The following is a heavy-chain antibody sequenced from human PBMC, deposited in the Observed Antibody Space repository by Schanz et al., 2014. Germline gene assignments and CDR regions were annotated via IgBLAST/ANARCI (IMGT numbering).Heavy chain of an antibody. CDR3: ASPSGYSDYGTYFDF. D-gene: IGHD5-12*01. V-gene: IGHV3-21*01. CDR1: GFTFSSYK. J-gene: IGHJ4*02. CDR2: ISSSGSYI. Sequence: EVQLLESGGGLVQPGGSLRLSCAASGFTFSSYKMNWVRQAPGKGLEWVSSISSSGSYIHYADSVKGRFTISRDNAKNTRYLQMNSLRAEDTAVYYCASPSGYSDYGTYFDFWGQGTLVTVSS.